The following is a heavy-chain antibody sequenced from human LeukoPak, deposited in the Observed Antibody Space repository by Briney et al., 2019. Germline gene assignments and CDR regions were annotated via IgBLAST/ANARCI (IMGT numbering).Heavy chain of an antibody. CDR3: ARGGGYCSSTSCYPTNWFDP. V-gene: IGHV3-21*01. J-gene: IGHJ5*02. CDR1: GFTFSSYS. CDR2: ISSSSSYI. Sequence: GGSLRLSCAASGFTFSSYSMNWARQAPGKGLEWVSSISSSSSYIYYADSVKGRFTISRDNAKNSLYLQMNSLRAEDTAVYYCARGGGYCSSTSCYPTNWFDPWGQGTLVTVSS. D-gene: IGHD2-2*01.